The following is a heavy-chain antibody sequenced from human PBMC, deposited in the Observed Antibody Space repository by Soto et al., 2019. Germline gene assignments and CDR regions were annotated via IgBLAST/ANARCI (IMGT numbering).Heavy chain of an antibody. Sequence: VQLVESGGGVVQPGRSLRLSCAASGFTFSSYGMHWVRQAPGKGLEWVAVISYDGSNKYYADSVKGRFTISRDNSKNTLYLQMNSLRAEDTAVYYCAKVGYYGSGSHFDYWGQGTLVTVSS. J-gene: IGHJ4*02. CDR1: GFTFSSYG. D-gene: IGHD3-10*01. CDR2: ISYDGSNK. V-gene: IGHV3-30*18. CDR3: AKVGYYGSGSHFDY.